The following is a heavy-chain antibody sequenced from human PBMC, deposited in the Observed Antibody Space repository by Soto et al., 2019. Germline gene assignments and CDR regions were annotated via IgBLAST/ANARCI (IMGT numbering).Heavy chain of an antibody. D-gene: IGHD3-22*01. CDR2: MNPNSGNT. J-gene: IGHJ4*02. CDR1: GYTFTSYD. Sequence: ASVKVSCKASGYTFTSYDINWVRQATGQGLEWMGWMNPNSGNTGYAQKFQGRVTMTRNTSISTAYMELSSLRSEDTVVYYCARGNDFYYDSSGYKPFDYWGQGTLVTVSS. CDR3: ARGNDFYYDSSGYKPFDY. V-gene: IGHV1-8*01.